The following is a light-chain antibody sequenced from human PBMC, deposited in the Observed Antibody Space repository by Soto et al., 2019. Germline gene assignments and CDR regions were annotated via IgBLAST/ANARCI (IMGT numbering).Light chain of an antibody. CDR1: QSVSTN. CDR2: DAS. Sequence: IIMTQSPANLSGSLGERATLSCRASQSVSTNLAWYHQKPGQAPRLLMYDASARATDIPPRISGSGSGTEFNLTISSLQSEDSAIYYGQQYNKWPLTFGQGTKLEIK. J-gene: IGKJ2*01. CDR3: QQYNKWPLT. V-gene: IGKV3-15*01.